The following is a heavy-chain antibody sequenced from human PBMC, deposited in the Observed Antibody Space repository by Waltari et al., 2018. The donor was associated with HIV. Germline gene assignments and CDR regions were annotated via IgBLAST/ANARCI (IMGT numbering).Heavy chain of an antibody. CDR2: LSYDGSDK. CDR3: ARRGVLTYYYTMDV. CDR1: GFTFSNHG. D-gene: IGHD3-10*01. Sequence: VQLVDSGGGVVQPGRSLTLSCAASGFTFSNHGMHWLRQDPGKGLEWVAVLSYDGSDKYYADSVRGRFTISRDNSKNTLYLQMNNLRAEDTAVYFCARRGVLTYYYTMDVWGQGTTVTVSS. V-gene: IGHV3-33*05. J-gene: IGHJ6*02.